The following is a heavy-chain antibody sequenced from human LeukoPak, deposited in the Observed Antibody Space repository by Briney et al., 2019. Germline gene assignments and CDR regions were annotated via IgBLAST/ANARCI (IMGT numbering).Heavy chain of an antibody. J-gene: IGHJ4*02. CDR2: IIPIFGTA. D-gene: IGHD5-24*01. CDR3: ARALLWRDGYNLDY. Sequence: ASVKVSCKASGGTFSSYAISWVRQAPGQGLEWLGGIIPIFGTANYAQKFQGRVTITTDESTSTAYMELSSLRSDDTAVYYCARALLWRDGYNLDYWGQGTLVTASS. CDR1: GGTFSSYA. V-gene: IGHV1-69*05.